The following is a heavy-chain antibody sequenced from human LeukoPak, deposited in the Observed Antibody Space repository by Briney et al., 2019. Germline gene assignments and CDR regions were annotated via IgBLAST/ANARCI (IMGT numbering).Heavy chain of an antibody. CDR3: ATGTKRYCSGGSCKSPDY. V-gene: IGHV3-23*01. D-gene: IGHD2-15*01. CDR2: ISGSGGST. J-gene: IGHJ4*02. CDR1: GFTFSSYA. Sequence: GGSLRLSCAASGFTFSSYAMSWVRQAPGKGLEWVSAISGSGGSTYYADSVKGRFTISRDNSKNTLYLQMNSLRAEDTAVYYCATGTKRYCSGGSCKSPDYWGQGTLVTVSS.